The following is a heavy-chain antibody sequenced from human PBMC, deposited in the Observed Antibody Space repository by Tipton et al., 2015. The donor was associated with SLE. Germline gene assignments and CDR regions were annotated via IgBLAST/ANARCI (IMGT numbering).Heavy chain of an antibody. D-gene: IGHD6-19*01. CDR1: GGPISSYY. J-gene: IGHJ3*02. CDR2: INYTGST. CDR3: AGRGRMIAVAVRHAFDI. Sequence: TLSLTCTVSGGPISSYYWSWIRQPPGKGLEWIGEINYTGSTNYNPSLKSRVTISVDTSKNQFSLKLNSVTAADTAVYFCAGRGRMIAVAVRHAFDIWGQGTMVTVSS. V-gene: IGHV4-34*01.